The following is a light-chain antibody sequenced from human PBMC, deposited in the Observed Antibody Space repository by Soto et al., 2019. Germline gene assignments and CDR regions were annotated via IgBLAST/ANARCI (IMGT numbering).Light chain of an antibody. V-gene: IGKV1-5*01. Sequence: DIQMTQSPSTLSASVGDRVTITCRASQSISSWLAWYQQKPGKAPKLLIYDASSLESGVPSRFGGSGSGTEFTLTISSLQPDDFATYYCQQYNSYRNTFGPGTKVDIK. J-gene: IGKJ3*01. CDR2: DAS. CDR3: QQYNSYRNT. CDR1: QSISSW.